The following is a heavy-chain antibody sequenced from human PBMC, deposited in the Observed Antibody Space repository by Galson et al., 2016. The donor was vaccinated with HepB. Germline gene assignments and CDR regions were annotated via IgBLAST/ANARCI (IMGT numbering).Heavy chain of an antibody. CDR2: IKSEPEGATV. CDR3: SSEPFYAFWNDAYFDY. V-gene: IGHV3-15*01. CDR1: GFSFVNAW. J-gene: IGHJ4*02. D-gene: IGHD3/OR15-3a*01. Sequence: SLRLSCAASGFSFVNAWMTWVRQAPGKGLEWVGRIKSEPEGATVDYAAAVNGRFSISRDDSQTTLFLHMSSLRVDDTAVYYRSSEPFYAFWNDAYFDYWGQGALVIVSS.